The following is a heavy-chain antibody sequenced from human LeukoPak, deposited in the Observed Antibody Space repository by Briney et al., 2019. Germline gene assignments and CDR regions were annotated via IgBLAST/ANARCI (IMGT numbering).Heavy chain of an antibody. Sequence: KPGGSLRLSCAASGFTFSSYSMNWVRQAPGKGLEWVSSISSSSSYIYYADSVKGRFTISRDNAKNSLYLQMNSLRAEDTAVYYYAREIYRVKTYYDFWSGYHYYGMDVWGQGTTVTVSS. CDR1: GFTFSSYS. V-gene: IGHV3-21*01. CDR2: ISSSSSYI. CDR3: AREIYRVKTYYDFWSGYHYYGMDV. D-gene: IGHD3-3*01. J-gene: IGHJ6*02.